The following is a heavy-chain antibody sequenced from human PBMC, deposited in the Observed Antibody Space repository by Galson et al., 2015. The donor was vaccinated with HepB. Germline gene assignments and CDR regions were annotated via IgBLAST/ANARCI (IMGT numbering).Heavy chain of an antibody. D-gene: IGHD1-14*01. J-gene: IGHJ4*02. CDR2: INTNTGNP. CDR3: ARESGPGTGYFDF. Sequence: SCKASGYTFNIYAINWVRQAPGQGLEWMGWINTNTGNPTYAQGFTGRFVFSLDTSVSTAYLQISSLKAEDTAVYYCARESGPGTGYFDFWGQGTLVTVSS. V-gene: IGHV7-4-1*02. CDR1: GYTFNIYA.